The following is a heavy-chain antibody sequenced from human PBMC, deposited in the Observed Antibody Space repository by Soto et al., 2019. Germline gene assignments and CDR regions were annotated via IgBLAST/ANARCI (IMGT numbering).Heavy chain of an antibody. D-gene: IGHD2-2*01. J-gene: IGHJ4*02. CDR1: GFTFSDYY. CDR2: ISSSGSYT. Sequence: QVQLVESGGGLVKPGGSLRLSCAASGFTFSDYYMSCIRQAPGKGLEWVSYISSSGSYTNYADSEKGRFTLSRDNDKNSRYLQLDSLRAEDAAVYYCARGGYYAQEGFDYWGQGTLGTVSS. V-gene: IGHV3-11*05. CDR3: ARGGYYAQEGFDY.